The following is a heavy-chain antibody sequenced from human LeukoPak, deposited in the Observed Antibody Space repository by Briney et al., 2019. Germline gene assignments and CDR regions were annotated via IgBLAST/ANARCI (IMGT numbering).Heavy chain of an antibody. CDR2: IYTSGST. CDR3: AREFRIAAAGYYYYYMDV. Sequence: SETLSLTCTVSGGSISSYYWSWIRQPAGKGLEWIGRIYTSGSTNYNPSLKSRVTMPVDTSKNQFSLKLSSVTAADTAVYYCAREFRIAAAGYYYYYMDVWGKGTTVTVSS. CDR1: GGSISSYY. D-gene: IGHD6-13*01. V-gene: IGHV4-4*07. J-gene: IGHJ6*03.